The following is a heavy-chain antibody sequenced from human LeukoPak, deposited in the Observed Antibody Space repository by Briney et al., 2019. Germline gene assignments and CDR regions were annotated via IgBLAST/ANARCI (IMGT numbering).Heavy chain of an antibody. CDR1: GFTVSSNY. V-gene: IGHV3-66*01. CDR3: ATPGVAAAAHYYYYGMDV. J-gene: IGHJ6*02. Sequence: PGGSLRLSCAASGFTVSSNYMSWVRQAPGKGLEWVSVIYSGGSTYYADSVKGRFTISRDNSKNTPYLQMNSLRAEDTAVYYCATPGVAAAAHYYYYGMDVWGQGTTVTVSS. CDR2: IYSGGST. D-gene: IGHD6-13*01.